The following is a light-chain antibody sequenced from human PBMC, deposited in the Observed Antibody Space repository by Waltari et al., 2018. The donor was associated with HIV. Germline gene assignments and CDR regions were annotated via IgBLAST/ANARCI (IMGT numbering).Light chain of an antibody. V-gene: IGLV2-23*01. CDR2: EGS. Sequence: QSALTQPPCVSGYPGESITISCPGTRSDVGSYNLGSWYQQHPGKSPILMIYEGSKRPSGFSNRFSGSKSGNTASLTISGLQAEDEADYYCCSYAGSSTFVFGTGTKVTVL. J-gene: IGLJ1*01. CDR1: RSDVGSYNL. CDR3: CSYAGSSTFV.